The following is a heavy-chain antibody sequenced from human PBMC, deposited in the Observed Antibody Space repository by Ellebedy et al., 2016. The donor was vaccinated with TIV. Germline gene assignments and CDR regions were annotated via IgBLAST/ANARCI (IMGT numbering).Heavy chain of an antibody. CDR2: ISAYNGNT. J-gene: IGHJ4*02. CDR3: ARTVSYSSGWYGY. CDR1: GYTFTSYG. Sequence: AASVKVSCKASGYTFTSYGISWARQAPGQGLEWMGWISAYNGNTNYAQKFQGRVTITADKSTSTAYMELSSLRTEDTAVFYCARTVSYSSGWYGYWGQGTLVTVSS. V-gene: IGHV1-18*01. D-gene: IGHD6-19*01.